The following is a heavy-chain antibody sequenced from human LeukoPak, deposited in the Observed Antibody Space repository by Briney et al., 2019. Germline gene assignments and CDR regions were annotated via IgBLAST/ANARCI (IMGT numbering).Heavy chain of an antibody. Sequence: SETLSLTCTVSTGSISTSNYYWGWVRQPPGKALEWIGNIFYSGSTYSSPSLKSRVTISLDTSRNQFSLKLSSVTAADTAVYYCARDRQDDSSGYYYEYWGQGTLVTVSS. CDR2: IFYSGST. CDR1: TGSISTSNYY. J-gene: IGHJ4*02. CDR3: ARDRQDDSSGYYYEY. D-gene: IGHD3-22*01. V-gene: IGHV4-39*07.